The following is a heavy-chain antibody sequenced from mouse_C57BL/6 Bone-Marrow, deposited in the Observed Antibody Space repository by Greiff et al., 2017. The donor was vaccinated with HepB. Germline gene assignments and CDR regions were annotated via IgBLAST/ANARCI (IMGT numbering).Heavy chain of an antibody. V-gene: IGHV3-6*01. CDR2: ISYDGSN. J-gene: IGHJ2*01. CDR3: AREGWLAYFDY. Sequence: VQLKESGPGLVKPSQSLSLTCSVTGYSITSGYYWNWIRQFPGNKLEWMGYISYDGSNNYNPSLKNRISITRDTSKNQFFLKLNSVTTEDTATYYCAREGWLAYFDYWGQGTTLTVSS. CDR1: GYSITSGYY. D-gene: IGHD2-3*01.